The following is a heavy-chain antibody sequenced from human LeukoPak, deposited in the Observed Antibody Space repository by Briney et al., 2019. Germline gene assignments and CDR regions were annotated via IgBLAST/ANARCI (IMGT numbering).Heavy chain of an antibody. CDR3: AKDRQGGYYYYGMDV. D-gene: IGHD3-16*01. J-gene: IGHJ6*01. CDR1: GFTFDDYA. Sequence: GRSLRLSCAASGFTFDDYAMHWVRQAPGKGLEWVSGISWNSGSIGYADSVKGRFTISRDNAKNSLYLQMNSLRAEDTALYYCAKDRQGGYYYYGMDVWGKGPRSPSPQ. V-gene: IGHV3-9*01. CDR2: ISWNSGSI.